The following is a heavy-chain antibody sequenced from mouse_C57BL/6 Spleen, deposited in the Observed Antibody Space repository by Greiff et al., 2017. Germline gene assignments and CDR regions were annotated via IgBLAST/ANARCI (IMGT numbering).Heavy chain of an antibody. J-gene: IGHJ2*01. CDR3: ARRGGNWDCFDY. CDR2: IYPRSGNT. CDR1: GYTFTSYG. V-gene: IGHV1-81*01. D-gene: IGHD4-1*01. Sequence: VQIQQSGAELARPGASVKLSCKASGYTFTSYGISWVKQRTGQGLEWIGEIYPRSGNTYYNEKFKGKATLTADKYSSTAYMELRSLTSEDSAVYFCARRGGNWDCFDYWGQGTTLTVSS.